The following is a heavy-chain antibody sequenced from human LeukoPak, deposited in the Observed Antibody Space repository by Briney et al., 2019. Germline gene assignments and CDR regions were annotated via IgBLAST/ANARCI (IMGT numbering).Heavy chain of an antibody. J-gene: IGHJ4*02. Sequence: PSETLSLTCTVSGGSISTSSYYWGWIRQPPGKGLQWIGSIYYNGSTYYNPSLKSRVIISVDTSKNQFSLELSSVTAADTAVYYCARSPTKRVTEDYWGQGTLVTVSS. CDR3: ARSPTKRVTEDY. V-gene: IGHV4-39*01. CDR1: GGSISTSSYY. D-gene: IGHD5-18*01. CDR2: IYYNGST.